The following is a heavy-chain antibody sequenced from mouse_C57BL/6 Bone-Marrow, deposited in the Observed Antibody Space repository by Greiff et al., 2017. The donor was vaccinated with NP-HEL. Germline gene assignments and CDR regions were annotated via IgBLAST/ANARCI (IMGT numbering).Heavy chain of an antibody. D-gene: IGHD4-1*01. V-gene: IGHV1-26*01. CDR3: ARGALGGTWYFDV. Sequence: VQLQQSGPELVKPGASVKISCKASGYTFTDYYMNWVKQSHGKSLEWIGDINPNNGGTSYNQKFKGKATLTVDKSSSTAYMELRSLTSEDSAVYYCARGALGGTWYFDVWGTGTTVTVSS. CDR2: INPNNGGT. CDR1: GYTFTDYY. J-gene: IGHJ1*03.